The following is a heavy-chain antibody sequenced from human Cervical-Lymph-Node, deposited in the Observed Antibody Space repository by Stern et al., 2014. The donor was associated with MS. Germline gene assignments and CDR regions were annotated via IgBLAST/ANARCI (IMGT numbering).Heavy chain of an antibody. D-gene: IGHD1-26*01. CDR2: VSFDGRDK. CDR3: AKGGSGSYLD. J-gene: IGHJ4*02. CDR1: GFIFRNYA. Sequence: VQLVESGGGVVQPGRSLRLSWVASGFIFRNYAAHWVRQPPGKGLEWVALVSFDGRDKYYTDSVKGRFTVSRDNSKNTLYLEMNSLRLEDTAVYYCAKGGSGSYLDWGQGSLVTVSS. V-gene: IGHV3-30*10.